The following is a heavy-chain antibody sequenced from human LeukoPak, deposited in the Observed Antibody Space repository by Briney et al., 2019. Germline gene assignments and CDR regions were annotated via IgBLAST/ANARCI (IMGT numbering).Heavy chain of an antibody. Sequence: PGGSPGLSLATSGFTLGEFGMHLGRPAPGKGLGGVSGISWNSGSIGYADSVKGRFTISRDNAKNSLYLQMNSLRVEDTALYYCAKDATYSSGWTDYWGQGTLVTVSS. D-gene: IGHD6-19*01. CDR1: GFTLGEFG. J-gene: IGHJ4*02. CDR2: ISWNSGSI. CDR3: AKDATYSSGWTDY. V-gene: IGHV3-9*01.